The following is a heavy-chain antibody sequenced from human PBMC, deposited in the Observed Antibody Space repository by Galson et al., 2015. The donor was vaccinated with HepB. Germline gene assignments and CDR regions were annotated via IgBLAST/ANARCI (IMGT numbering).Heavy chain of an antibody. V-gene: IGHV3-30*04. D-gene: IGHD2-15*01. Sequence: SLRLSCAASGFTFSTYAIHWVRQAPGKGLEWVAVISYDGGNEYYADSLEGRFTISRDNSKNTLFLQMSSLRVEDTAVYYCARDKDDAMDVWGQGTTVTVSS. CDR2: ISYDGGNE. CDR1: GFTFSTYA. CDR3: ARDKDDAMDV. J-gene: IGHJ6*02.